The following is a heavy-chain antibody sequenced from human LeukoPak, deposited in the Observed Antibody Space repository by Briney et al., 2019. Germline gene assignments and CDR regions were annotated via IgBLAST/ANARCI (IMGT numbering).Heavy chain of an antibody. D-gene: IGHD3-22*01. CDR2: ISYNGRNK. V-gene: IGHV3-30*04. CDR3: ARQGSRNYYFEGLDY. J-gene: IGHJ4*02. Sequence: PGGSLRPSCAASGFSFSGYAIHWVRQAPGKGLEWVASISYNGRNKYYADSVKGRFTIDRDNSKNIVYLQMNSLRADDTAVYPCARQGSRNYYFEGLDYWGQGTLVTVSS. CDR1: GFSFSGYA.